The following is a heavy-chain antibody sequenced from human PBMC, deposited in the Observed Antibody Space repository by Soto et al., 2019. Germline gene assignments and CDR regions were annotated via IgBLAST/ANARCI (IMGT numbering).Heavy chain of an antibody. CDR1: GGSISSYY. V-gene: IGHV4-4*07. CDR2: IYTSGST. Sequence: SETLSLTCTVSGGSISSYYWSWIRQPAGKGLEWIGRIYTSGSTNYNPSLKSRVTMSVDTSKNQFSLKLSSVTAADAAVYYCARDSTSGLHEYYDFWSGYYTGDYYYGMDVWGQGTTVTVYS. D-gene: IGHD3-3*01. J-gene: IGHJ6*02. CDR3: ARDSTSGLHEYYDFWSGYYTGDYYYGMDV.